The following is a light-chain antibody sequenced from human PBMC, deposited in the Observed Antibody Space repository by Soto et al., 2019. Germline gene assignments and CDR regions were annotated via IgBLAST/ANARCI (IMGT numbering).Light chain of an antibody. Sequence: EIVLTQSPATLSLSPGERATLSCRASQSVSNYLAWYQKKPGQAPRLLIYDASNRATGTPTRFSGSGSGTDFTLTISSLEPDDVPVNYCEQRSACPPLAFGGGTKVEIK. V-gene: IGKV3-11*01. CDR1: QSVSNY. CDR2: DAS. J-gene: IGKJ4*01. CDR3: EQRSACPPLA.